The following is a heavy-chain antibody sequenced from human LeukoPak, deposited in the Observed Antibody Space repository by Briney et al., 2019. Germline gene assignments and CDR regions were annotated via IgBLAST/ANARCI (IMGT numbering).Heavy chain of an antibody. J-gene: IGHJ3*02. Sequence: PSETLSLTCTVSGGSISNSIHYWGWIRQPPGEGLEWIGTISYTGSTYYNPSLKSRVTISVDTSKNQFSLKLTSVTAADTAVYYCARGDVFDIWGQGTLVTVSS. CDR2: ISYTGST. CDR1: GGSISNSIHY. V-gene: IGHV4-39*07. CDR3: ARGDVFDI.